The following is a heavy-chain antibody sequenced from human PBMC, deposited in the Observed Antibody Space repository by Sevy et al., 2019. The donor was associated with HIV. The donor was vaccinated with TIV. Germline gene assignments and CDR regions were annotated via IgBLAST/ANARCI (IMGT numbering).Heavy chain of an antibody. V-gene: IGHV4-31*03. D-gene: IGHD5-18*01. CDR2: IYYTGTT. Sequence: SETLSLTCSVSGGSISSGGYYWSWIRQHPGKGLEWLGDIYYTGTTYYNPSLKSRVTISIDTSKNQFSLKLSSVTAADTAVYYCSRKLGGYSFSGHTEGSFDYWGQGTLVTVSS. CDR3: SRKLGGYSFSGHTEGSFDY. CDR1: GGSISSGGYY. J-gene: IGHJ4*02.